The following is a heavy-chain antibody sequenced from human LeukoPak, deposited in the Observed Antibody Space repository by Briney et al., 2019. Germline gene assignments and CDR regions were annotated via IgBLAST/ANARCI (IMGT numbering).Heavy chain of an antibody. D-gene: IGHD2-21*01. V-gene: IGHV3-23*01. CDR3: AKDRAYPNDVFDI. CDR2: ISGSGEAT. CDR1: GFTLITYA. Sequence: PGGSLRLSCAVSGFTLITYAMSWVRQAPGKGLEWVSAISGSGEATWYADSVKGRFSISGDTSKNTLFLQMNSLRADDTALYYCAKDRAYPNDVFDIWGQGTMVTVS. J-gene: IGHJ3*02.